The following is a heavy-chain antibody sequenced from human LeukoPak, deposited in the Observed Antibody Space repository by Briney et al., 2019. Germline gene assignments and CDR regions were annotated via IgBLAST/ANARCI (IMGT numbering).Heavy chain of an antibody. CDR3: ARDRVTFGGVMLPEY. CDR1: GYTFTNYG. D-gene: IGHD3-16*01. V-gene: IGHV1-18*01. CDR2: ISAYNCNT. J-gene: IGHJ4*02. Sequence: GASVKVSFKASGYTFTNYGLSWVRQAPGQGLDGMGWISAYNCNTNYPQQLQGTVTMTTDTSTSTAYMELKSLRSDDTAVYYCARDRVTFGGVMLPEYWGQGTLVTVSS.